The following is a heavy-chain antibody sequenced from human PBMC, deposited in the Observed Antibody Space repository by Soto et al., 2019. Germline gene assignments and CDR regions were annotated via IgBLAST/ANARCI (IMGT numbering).Heavy chain of an antibody. CDR2: IYYSGST. CDR1: GGSISSYY. Sequence: QVQLQESGPGLVKPSETLSLTCTVSGGSISSYYWSWIRQPPGKGLEWIGYIYYSGSTNYNPPLKSRVPISVDTSKNQFSLKLSSVTAADPAVYYCARLLWSRGDWFDPWGQGTLVTVSS. D-gene: IGHD3-10*01. CDR3: ARLLWSRGDWFDP. V-gene: IGHV4-59*08. J-gene: IGHJ5*02.